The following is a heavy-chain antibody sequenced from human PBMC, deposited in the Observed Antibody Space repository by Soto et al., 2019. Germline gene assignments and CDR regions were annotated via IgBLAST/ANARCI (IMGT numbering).Heavy chain of an antibody. Sequence: QVQLQQWGAGLLKPSETLSLTCAVYGVSVSGFSWSWIRQPPGKGLEWIGEINHSGSTNYNPSFKSRVTISEDTSKNQFSLKLSSVTAADTAVYYWERGRKVYTSTSYVDWGQGTLVTVSS. V-gene: IGHV4-34*01. D-gene: IGHD6-13*01. CDR1: GVSVSGFS. CDR3: ERGRKVYTSTSYVD. J-gene: IGHJ4*02. CDR2: INHSGST.